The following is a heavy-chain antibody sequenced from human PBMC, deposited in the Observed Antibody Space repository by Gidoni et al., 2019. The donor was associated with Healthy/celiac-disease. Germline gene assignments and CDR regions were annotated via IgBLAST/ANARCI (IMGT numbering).Heavy chain of an antibody. Sequence: EVQLLESGGGLVQPGGSLRLSCAASGFPFSSSAMSWVRQAPGRGLGWVSAISGSGGSTYYADSVKGRFTISRDNSKNTLYLQMNSLRAEDTAVYYCASSPPESYYGSGPGGYWGQGTLVTVSS. CDR3: ASSPPESYYGSGPGGY. J-gene: IGHJ4*02. CDR2: ISGSGGST. CDR1: GFPFSSSA. D-gene: IGHD3-10*01. V-gene: IGHV3-23*01.